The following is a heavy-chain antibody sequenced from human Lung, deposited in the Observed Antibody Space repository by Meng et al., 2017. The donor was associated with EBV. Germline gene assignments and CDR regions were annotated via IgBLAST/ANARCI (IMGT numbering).Heavy chain of an antibody. D-gene: IGHD3-10*01. Sequence: EVHLVESGGGLVQPGGSLRLSCGASGFIFSDSDMHWVRQASGKGLEWVGRGRTKHNKYSTDYGASVKGRFSISRDDSRNTVYPQMNSLKTEDTAVYFCWGDLNYGSYWGQGTLVTVSS. V-gene: IGHV3-73*02. CDR1: GFIFSDSD. J-gene: IGHJ4*02. CDR2: GRTKHNKYST. CDR3: WGDLNYGSY.